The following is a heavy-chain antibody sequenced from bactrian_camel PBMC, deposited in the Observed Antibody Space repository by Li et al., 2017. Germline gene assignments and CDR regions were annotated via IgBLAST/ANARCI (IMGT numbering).Heavy chain of an antibody. CDR3: AARAADFN. J-gene: IGHJ4*01. CDR2: LTRVRVT. V-gene: IGHV3S53*01. Sequence: HVQLVESGGGSVQAGGSLRLSCAASGSSYSSYCMAWFRQAPGKEREGVAFLTRVRVTNYTESVKDRFTISKDIPNNILYLEMNDLKPEDTAVYVCAARAADFNWGQGTQVTVS. CDR1: GSSYSSYC.